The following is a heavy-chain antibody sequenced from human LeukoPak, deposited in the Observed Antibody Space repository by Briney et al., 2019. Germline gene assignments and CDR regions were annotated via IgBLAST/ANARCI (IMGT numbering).Heavy chain of an antibody. J-gene: IGHJ6*02. CDR3: ARLRFLEWLTPLAAYGMDV. CDR2: IYPGDSDT. CDR1: GYSFTSYW. Sequence: GESLKISCKGSGYSFTSYWIGWVRQMPGKGLEWMGIIYPGDSDTRYSPSFQGQVTISADKSISTAYLQWSSLKASDTAMYYCARLRFLEWLTPLAAYGMDVWGQGTTVTVSS. V-gene: IGHV5-51*01. D-gene: IGHD3-3*01.